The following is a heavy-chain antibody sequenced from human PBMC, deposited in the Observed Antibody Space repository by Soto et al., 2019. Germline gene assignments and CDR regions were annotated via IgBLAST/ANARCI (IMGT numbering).Heavy chain of an antibody. CDR1: GYTFTSYG. J-gene: IGHJ4*01. CDR3: ARGYFDY. V-gene: IGHV1-18*04. Sequence: QVQLVQSGAEVKKPGASVKVSCKTSGYTFTSYGVSWVRQDPGQGLEWVGWISGYNGNTNYAQKLQGRVTMTTDTSQATAYLELRGLRYDDTAIYYCARGYFDYWGHGTLVTVSS. CDR2: ISGYNGNT.